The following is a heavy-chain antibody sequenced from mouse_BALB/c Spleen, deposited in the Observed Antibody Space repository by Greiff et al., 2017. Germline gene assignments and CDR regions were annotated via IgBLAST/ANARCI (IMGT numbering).Heavy chain of an antibody. J-gene: IGHJ4*01. CDR2: ILPGSGST. CDR1: GYTFSSYW. Sequence: VQLQQSGAELMKPGASVKISCKATGYTFSSYWIEWVKQRPGHGLEWIGEILPGSGSTNYNEKFKGKATFTADTSSNTAYMQLSSLTSEDSAVYYCASWRIYYGYDDAMDYWGQGTSVTVSS. CDR3: ASWRIYYGYDDAMDY. D-gene: IGHD2-2*01. V-gene: IGHV1-9*01.